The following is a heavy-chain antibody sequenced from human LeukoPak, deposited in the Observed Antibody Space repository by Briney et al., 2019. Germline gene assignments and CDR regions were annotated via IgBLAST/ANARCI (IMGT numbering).Heavy chain of an antibody. CDR3: AGQRMTRFDP. Sequence: PSETLSLTCAVYGGSFSGYYWSWIRQPPGKGLEWIGEINHSGSTNYNPSLKRRVNISTDTSKNQFSLKLSSVTAADTAVYYCAGQRMTRFDPWGQGTLVTVSS. V-gene: IGHV4-34*09. CDR1: GGSFSGYY. D-gene: IGHD6-25*01. J-gene: IGHJ5*02. CDR2: INHSGST.